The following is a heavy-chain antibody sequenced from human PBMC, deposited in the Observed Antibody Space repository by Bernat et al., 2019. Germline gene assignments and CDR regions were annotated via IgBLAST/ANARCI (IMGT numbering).Heavy chain of an antibody. CDR1: GFTFSSYS. D-gene: IGHD5-24*01. J-gene: IGHJ3*02. V-gene: IGHV3-48*01. CDR3: AREGRWLPNWGDAFDI. Sequence: EVQLVESGGGLVQPGGSLRLSCAASGFTFSSYSMNWVRQAPGKGLEWVSYISSSSSTIYYADSVKGRFTISRDNAKNSLYLQMNSLRAEDTAVYYCAREGRWLPNWGDAFDIWGQGTIVTVSS. CDR2: ISSSSSTI.